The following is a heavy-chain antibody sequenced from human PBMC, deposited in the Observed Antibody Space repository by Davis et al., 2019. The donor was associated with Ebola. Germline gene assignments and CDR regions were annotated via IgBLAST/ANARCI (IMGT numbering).Heavy chain of an antibody. Sequence: GESLKISCKGSGYSFTSYSIGWVRQMPGKGLEWMGIIYPSDSDTRYSPSFQGPVTISADKSINTAYLQWTSLKASDTAMYYCARKPGRALDYWGQGTLVTVSS. V-gene: IGHV5-51*01. J-gene: IGHJ4*02. CDR1: GYSFTSYS. CDR2: IYPSDSDT. CDR3: ARKPGRALDY. D-gene: IGHD1-14*01.